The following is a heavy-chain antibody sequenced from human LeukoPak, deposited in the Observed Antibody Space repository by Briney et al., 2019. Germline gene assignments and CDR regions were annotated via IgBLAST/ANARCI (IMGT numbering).Heavy chain of an antibody. D-gene: IGHD1-1*01. CDR3: ARGYTATGNWYFDL. CDR2: ISAYNGNT. J-gene: IGHJ2*01. Sequence: ASVKVSCKASGYTFTSYGISWVRHAPGQGLEWVGWISAYNGNTNYAQNLQGRVTMTTDTSTRTAYMELRSLRSDDTALYYCARGYTATGNWYFDLWGRGTLVSVSS. V-gene: IGHV1-18*01. CDR1: GYTFTSYG.